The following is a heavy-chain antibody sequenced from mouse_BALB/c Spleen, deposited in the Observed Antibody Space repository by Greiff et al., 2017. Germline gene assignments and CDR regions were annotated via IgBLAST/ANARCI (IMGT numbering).Heavy chain of an antibody. CDR3: ARSYYRYGYAMDY. V-gene: IGHV5-17*02. J-gene: IGHJ4*01. CDR2: ISSGSSTI. Sequence: EVKLVESGGGLVQPGGSRKLSCAASGFTFSSFGMHWVRQAPEKGLEWVAYISSGSSTIYYADTVKGRFTISRDNPKNTLFLQMTSLRSEDTAMYYCARSYYRYGYAMDYWGQGTSVTVSS. D-gene: IGHD2-14*01. CDR1: GFTFSSFG.